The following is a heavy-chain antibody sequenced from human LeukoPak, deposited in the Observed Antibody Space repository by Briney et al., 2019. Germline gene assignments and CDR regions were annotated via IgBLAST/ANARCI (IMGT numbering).Heavy chain of an antibody. J-gene: IGHJ4*02. V-gene: IGHV3-30*02. CDR3: AKDSVAGNRHFHY. CDR2: IRYDGSNK. CDR1: GFTFSSYG. Sequence: PGGSLRLSCAASGFTFSSYGMHWVRQAPGKGLEWVAFIRYDGSNKYYADSVKGRFTISRDNSKNTLYLQMHNLRAEDTAVYYCAKDSVAGNRHFHYWGQVTLVSVSS. D-gene: IGHD6-19*01.